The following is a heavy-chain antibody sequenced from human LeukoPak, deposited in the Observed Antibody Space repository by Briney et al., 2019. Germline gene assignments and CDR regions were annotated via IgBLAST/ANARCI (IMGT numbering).Heavy chain of an antibody. V-gene: IGHV3-11*04. CDR2: ISSSGSTI. D-gene: IGHD3-9*01. Sequence: GGSLRLSCAASGFTFSDYYMSWIRQAPGKGLEWVSYISSSGSTIYYADSVKGRFTISRDNAKNSLYLQMNSLRAEDTAVYYCARVGGTGAYYDILTGYPAQYYFDYWGQGTLVTVSS. CDR1: GFTFSDYY. J-gene: IGHJ4*02. CDR3: ARVGGTGAYYDILTGYPAQYYFDY.